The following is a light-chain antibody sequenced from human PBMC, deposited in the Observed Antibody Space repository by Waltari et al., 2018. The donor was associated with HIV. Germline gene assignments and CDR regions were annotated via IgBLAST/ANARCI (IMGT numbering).Light chain of an antibody. CDR2: INS. J-gene: IGLJ1*01. V-gene: IGLV1-40*01. CDR3: QSYDSGLSGYV. Sequence: QSVLTLPPSGSGAPGQRVTISCTGSSSNIRAGDDVNWYQQHPGTAPNLLIYINSCRPSGGPDRFSGSKSGTSASRTIPGLQAEDEADYYCQSYDSGLSGYVFGTGTKVTVL. CDR1: SSNIRAGDD.